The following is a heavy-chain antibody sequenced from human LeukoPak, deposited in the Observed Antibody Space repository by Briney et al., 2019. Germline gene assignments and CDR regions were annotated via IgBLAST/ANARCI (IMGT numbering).Heavy chain of an antibody. J-gene: IGHJ4*02. D-gene: IGHD2-2*01. V-gene: IGHV3-23*01. CDR3: AKGSTGYFDF. CDR1: GLTFTNSV. Sequence: GGSLRLSCAASGLTFTNSVMRWVRQAPGKGLEWVSGISGSGECKYYAGSVKGRFTIFRDNSKNTLYLQMNSLRAEDTAVYYCAKGSTGYFDFWGQGTPVTVSS. CDR2: ISGSGECK.